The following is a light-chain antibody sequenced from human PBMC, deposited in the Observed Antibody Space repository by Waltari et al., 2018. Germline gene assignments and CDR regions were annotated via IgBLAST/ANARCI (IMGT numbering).Light chain of an antibody. CDR3: SSYTTTNTLV. V-gene: IGLV2-14*03. CDR1: NSDVGAYDY. Sequence: QSALTQPASVSGSPGQSITISCTGTNSDVGAYDYVSWYQQHPGKAPQLIISDVNKRPSAYSGRFSASKSGNTASLTISDLQSEDEAKYFCSSYTTTNTLVFGGGTYLTVL. J-gene: IGLJ2*01. CDR2: DVN.